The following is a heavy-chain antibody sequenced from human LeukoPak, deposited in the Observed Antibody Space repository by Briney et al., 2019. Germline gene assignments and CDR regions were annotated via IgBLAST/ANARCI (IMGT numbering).Heavy chain of an antibody. D-gene: IGHD1-1*01. CDR1: GGSISSSSYY. J-gene: IGHJ4*02. V-gene: IGHV4-39*07. CDR3: ARAPRISTTGTHFDY. Sequence: SETLSLTCTVSGGSISSSSYYWGWIRQPPGKGLEWIGSIYYSGSTYYNPSLKSRVTISVDTSKNQFSLKLSSVTAADTAVYYCARAPRISTTGTHFDYWGQGTLVTVSS. CDR2: IYYSGST.